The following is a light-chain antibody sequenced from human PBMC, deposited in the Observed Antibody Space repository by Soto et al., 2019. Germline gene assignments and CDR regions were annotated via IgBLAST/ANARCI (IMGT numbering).Light chain of an antibody. CDR3: SLYSSDGSLI. Sequence: HSSLTQPPCVSAPPGLSVTITATATATAIEHYDSVCWHPQAPDTDPKLIVYDVNNGPSGATDRFSGSTSGNTASLTISGLQAEDETDYFCSLYSSDGSLIFGAGTKATVL. J-gene: IGLJ1*01. CDR1: ATAIEHYDS. V-gene: IGLV2-18*01. CDR2: DVN.